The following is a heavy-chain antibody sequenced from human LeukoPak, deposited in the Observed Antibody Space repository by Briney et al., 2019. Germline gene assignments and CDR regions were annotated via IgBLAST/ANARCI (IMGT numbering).Heavy chain of an antibody. CDR2: INHSGST. V-gene: IGHV4-34*01. D-gene: IGHD1-26*01. CDR1: GGSFRGYY. Sequence: SETLSLTCAVYGGSFRGYYWSWIRQPPGKGLEWIGEINHSGSTNYNPSLKSRVTISVDTSKNQFSLKLSSVTAADTAVYYCARGRLVGATYKRGFDYWGQGTLVTVSS. J-gene: IGHJ4*02. CDR3: ARGRLVGATYKRGFDY.